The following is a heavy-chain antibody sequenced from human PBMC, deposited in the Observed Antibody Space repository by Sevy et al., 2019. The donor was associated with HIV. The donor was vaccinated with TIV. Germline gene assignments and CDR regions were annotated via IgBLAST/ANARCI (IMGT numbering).Heavy chain of an antibody. Sequence: SETLSLTCSVSGGSMNLYYWSWIRQPPGKGLEWIGFIYYSGSTNYNPSLKSRVTISVDTSENQFSLKLSSVTAADTAVYYCVRVGFNWNDVDYWGQGTLVTVSS. J-gene: IGHJ4*02. CDR2: IYYSGST. CDR1: GGSMNLYY. D-gene: IGHD1-20*01. CDR3: VRVGFNWNDVDY. V-gene: IGHV4-59*01.